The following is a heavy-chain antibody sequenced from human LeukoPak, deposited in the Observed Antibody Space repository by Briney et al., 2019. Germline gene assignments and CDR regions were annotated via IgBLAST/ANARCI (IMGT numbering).Heavy chain of an antibody. V-gene: IGHV3-33*01. J-gene: IGHJ3*02. CDR2: IWYDGSNK. CDR1: GFTFSSYG. D-gene: IGHD4-11*01. CDR3: ASRIDYSFAFDI. Sequence: GGSLRLSCAASGFTFSSYGMHWVRQAPGKGLEWVAVIWYDGSNKYYADSVKGRFTISRDNSKNTLYLQMNSLRAEDTAVYYCASRIDYSFAFDIWGQGTMVTVSS.